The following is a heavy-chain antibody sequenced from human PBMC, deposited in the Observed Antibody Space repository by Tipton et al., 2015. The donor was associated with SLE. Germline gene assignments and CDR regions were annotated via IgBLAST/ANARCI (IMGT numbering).Heavy chain of an antibody. CDR2: IYYTGST. CDR1: GGSISSGSDF. J-gene: IGHJ4*02. V-gene: IGHV4-61*01. Sequence: TLSLTCTVSGGSISSGSDFWTWIRQPPGKGLEWIGYIYYTGSTHYNPSLKTRVTISVDTSKSQFSLNLRSVTAADTAVYYCARGGMGIAVAGEFDSWGQGTLVTVSS. CDR3: ARGGMGIAVAGEFDS. D-gene: IGHD6-19*01.